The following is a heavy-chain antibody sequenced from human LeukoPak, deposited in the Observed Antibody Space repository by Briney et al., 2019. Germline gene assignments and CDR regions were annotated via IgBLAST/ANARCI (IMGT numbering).Heavy chain of an antibody. V-gene: IGHV5-51*01. CDR2: IHPGDSDT. CDR3: ARHLNDYGDQGSGDY. D-gene: IGHD4-17*01. Sequence: GESLKISCKGSGYSFNDYWIGWVRQMPGKGLEWMGIIHPGDSDTRCSPSFEGQVTISADKSFSTAYLQWSSLKASDTAMYYCARHLNDYGDQGSGDYWGQGTLVTVSS. CDR1: GYSFNDYW. J-gene: IGHJ4*02.